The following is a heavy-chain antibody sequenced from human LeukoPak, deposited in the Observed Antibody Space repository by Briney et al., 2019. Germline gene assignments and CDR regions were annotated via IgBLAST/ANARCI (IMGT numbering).Heavy chain of an antibody. CDR1: GGSFSGYY. CDR2: INHSGST. J-gene: IGHJ4*02. Sequence: PSETLSLTCAVYGGSFSGYYWSWIRQPPGKGLEWIGDINHSGSTKYNPSPKSRVTISVDTSKNQISLKLSSVTAADTAVYYCARGGGLGLRYWGQGTLVTVSS. CDR3: ARGGGLGLRY. V-gene: IGHV4-34*01. D-gene: IGHD3-16*01.